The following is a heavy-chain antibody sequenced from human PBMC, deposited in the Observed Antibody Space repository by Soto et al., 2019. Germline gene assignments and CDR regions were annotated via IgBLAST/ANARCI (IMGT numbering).Heavy chain of an antibody. J-gene: IGHJ5*02. V-gene: IGHV3-23*01. Sequence: PGGSLRLSCAASGFTVSSYAMSWVRQAPGKGLEWVSAISGSGGSTYYADSVKGRFTISRDNSKNTPYLQMNSLRAEDTAVYYCAKDKDIVVVPAASPYSSSRIEVCWFDPWGQGTLVTVSS. CDR2: ISGSGGST. CDR1: GFTVSSYA. CDR3: AKDKDIVVVPAASPYSSSRIEVCWFDP. D-gene: IGHD2-2*01.